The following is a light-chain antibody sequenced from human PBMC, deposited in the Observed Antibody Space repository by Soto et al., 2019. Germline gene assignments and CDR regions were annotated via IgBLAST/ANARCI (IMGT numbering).Light chain of an antibody. V-gene: IGLV2-14*03. CDR1: RLDVGGYNY. Sequence: QSVLTQPPYVSGSPGQSITISCTGTRLDVGGYNYVSWYQQQPGKAPKLIIYEVTNRPSGVSDRFSGSKSDNTASLTISGLQTEDEADYYCCSYVSSKTYLFGTGTKVTVL. CDR2: EVT. CDR3: CSYVSSKTYL. J-gene: IGLJ1*01.